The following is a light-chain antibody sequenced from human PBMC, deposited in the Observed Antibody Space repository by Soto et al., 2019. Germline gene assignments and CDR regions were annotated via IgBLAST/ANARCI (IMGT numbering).Light chain of an antibody. CDR3: QQYVTSPWA. Sequence: EIVLTQSPGTLSLSPGERATLSCRASQSVSSSFLAWYQQKPGQAPRLLIYGASNRATGIPDRFSGSGSGTDFTLTIGRLEPEDFAVYYCQQYVTSPWAFGQGTKVAIE. CDR2: GAS. CDR1: QSVSSSF. V-gene: IGKV3-20*01. J-gene: IGKJ1*01.